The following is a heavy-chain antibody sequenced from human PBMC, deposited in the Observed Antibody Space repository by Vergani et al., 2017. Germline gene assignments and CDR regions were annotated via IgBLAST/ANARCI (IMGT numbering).Heavy chain of an antibody. V-gene: IGHV3-33*01. CDR2: IWYDGSNK. CDR3: ARVAAGGFGELSYYYYYGMDV. Sequence: QVQLVESGGGVVQPGRSLRLSCAASGFTFSSYGMHWVRQAPGKGLEWVAVIWYDGSNKYYADAVKGRFTISRDNSKNTLYLQMNSLRAEDTAVYYCARVAAGGFGELSYYYYYGMDVWGQGTTVTVSS. J-gene: IGHJ6*02. CDR1: GFTFSSYG. D-gene: IGHD3-10*01.